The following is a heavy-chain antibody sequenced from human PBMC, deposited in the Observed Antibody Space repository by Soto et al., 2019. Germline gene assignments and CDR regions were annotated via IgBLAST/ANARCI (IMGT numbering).Heavy chain of an antibody. D-gene: IGHD3-9*01. CDR3: ARSRADYDIVIGWFDP. Sequence: SETLSLTCTVSGGSISSSSYYWGWIRQPPGKGLEWIGSIYYSGSTYYNPSLKSRVTISVDTSKNQFSLKLSSVTAADTAVYYCARSRADYDIVIGWFDPWGQGTLVTVSS. CDR2: IYYSGST. V-gene: IGHV4-39*01. CDR1: GGSISSSSYY. J-gene: IGHJ5*02.